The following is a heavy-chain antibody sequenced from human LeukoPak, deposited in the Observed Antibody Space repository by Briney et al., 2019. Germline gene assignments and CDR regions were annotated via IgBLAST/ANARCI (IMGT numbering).Heavy chain of an antibody. Sequence: GGSLRLSCAASGFTFSSYSMNWVRQAPGKGLEWVSYISSSSVTIYYAGSVKGRFTISRDNAENSLYLKMDSLRAEDTAVYYCARRRGSYSDDYWGQGSLVTVSS. V-gene: IGHV3-48*01. D-gene: IGHD1-26*01. CDR1: GFTFSSYS. J-gene: IGHJ4*02. CDR2: ISSSSVTI. CDR3: ARRRGSYSDDY.